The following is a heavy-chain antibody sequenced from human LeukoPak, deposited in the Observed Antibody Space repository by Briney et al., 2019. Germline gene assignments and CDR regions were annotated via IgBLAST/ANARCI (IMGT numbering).Heavy chain of an antibody. D-gene: IGHD3-16*01. CDR2: TYYRSKWYN. J-gene: IGHJ4*02. CDR3: AREVGGPYALDY. V-gene: IGHV6-1*01. Sequence: SQTLSLTCAISGDSVSSNSAAWNWIRQSPSRGLEWLGRTYYRSKWYNDSALSVKSRITINPETSKNHLSLQLNSVTPEDTAMYYCAREVGGPYALDYWGQGTLVTVSS. CDR1: GDSVSSNSAA.